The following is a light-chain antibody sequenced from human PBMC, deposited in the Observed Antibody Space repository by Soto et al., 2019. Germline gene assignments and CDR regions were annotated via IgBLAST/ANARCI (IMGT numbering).Light chain of an antibody. J-gene: IGLJ1*01. CDR3: ASYTTSSTYV. CDR1: SSDVGAFNY. V-gene: IGLV2-14*03. CDR2: DVS. Sequence: QSVLTQPASVSGSPGQSIAISCTGTSSDVGAFNYVSWYQQRPGKAPKFMIFDVSSRPSGVSDRFSGSKSGNTASLTISGLQTEDEADYYCASYTTSSTYVFGTGTKVTVL.